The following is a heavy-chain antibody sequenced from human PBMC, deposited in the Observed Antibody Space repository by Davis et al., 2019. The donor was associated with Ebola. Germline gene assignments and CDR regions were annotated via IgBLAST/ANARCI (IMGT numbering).Heavy chain of an antibody. D-gene: IGHD6-19*01. CDR3: AGGKDSSGWYGDDAFDF. J-gene: IGHJ3*01. V-gene: IGHV3-21*01. Sequence: GGSLRLSCEVSTFTFSTYSMNWVRQAPGKGLEWVSSLSGSGFYMYYADSVKGRFTITRDNAKNSLYLQLNSLRAEDTAVYYCAGGKDSSGWYGDDAFDFWGQGTMVTVSS. CDR1: TFTFSTYS. CDR2: LSGSGFYM.